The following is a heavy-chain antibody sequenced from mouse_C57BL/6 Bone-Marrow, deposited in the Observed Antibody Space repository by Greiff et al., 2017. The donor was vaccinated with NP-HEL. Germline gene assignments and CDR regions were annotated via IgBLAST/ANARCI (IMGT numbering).Heavy chain of an antibody. CDR3: ARVYYSNSYFDY. D-gene: IGHD2-5*01. Sequence: DVMLVESGGGLVKPGGSLKLSCAASGFTFSDYGMHWVRQAPEKGLEWVAYISSGSSTIYYADTVKGRFTISRDNAKNTLFLQMTSLRSEDTAMYYCARVYYSNSYFDYWGQGTTLTVSS. CDR2: ISSGSSTI. CDR1: GFTFSDYG. J-gene: IGHJ2*01. V-gene: IGHV5-17*01.